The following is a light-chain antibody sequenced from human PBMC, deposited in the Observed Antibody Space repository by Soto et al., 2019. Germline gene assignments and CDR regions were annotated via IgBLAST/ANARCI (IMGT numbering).Light chain of an antibody. CDR3: QQYGRSPPSWT. CDR1: QSVSSNY. CDR2: GAS. Sequence: ETVLTQSPGTLSLSPGERATLSCRASQSVSSNYLAWYQQKPGQATRLLIYGASTRATGIPDRFSGSGSGTEFTLTTSRLEHEDFAVYYCQQYGRSPPSWTFGQGTKVEIK. J-gene: IGKJ1*01. V-gene: IGKV3-20*01.